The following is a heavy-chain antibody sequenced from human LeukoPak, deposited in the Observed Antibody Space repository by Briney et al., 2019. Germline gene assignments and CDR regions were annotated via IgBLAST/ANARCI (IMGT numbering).Heavy chain of an antibody. J-gene: IGHJ4*02. CDR1: GYTFTSYD. Sequence: ASVKVSCKASGYTFTSYDINWVRQATGQGLEWMGWINPNSGGTNYAQKFQGRVTMTRDTSISTAYMELSSLRSEDTAVYYCARAGYDSSGYNWGYWGQGTLVTVSS. V-gene: IGHV1-2*02. CDR2: INPNSGGT. D-gene: IGHD3-22*01. CDR3: ARAGYDSSGYNWGY.